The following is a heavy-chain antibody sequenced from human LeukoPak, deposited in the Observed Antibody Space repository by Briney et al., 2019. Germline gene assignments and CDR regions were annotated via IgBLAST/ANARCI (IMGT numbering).Heavy chain of an antibody. J-gene: IGHJ6*03. Sequence: GESLKISCKGSGYSFTSYCVAWVRQMPGKGLEWMGIIYPGDSDTRYSPSFQGQVTISADKSVSTAYLQWSSLKASDTAMYYCARHMNYYSYMDVWGKGTTVTVSS. CDR1: GYSFTSYC. V-gene: IGHV5-51*01. D-gene: IGHD3-16*01. CDR3: ARHMNYYSYMDV. CDR2: IYPGDSDT.